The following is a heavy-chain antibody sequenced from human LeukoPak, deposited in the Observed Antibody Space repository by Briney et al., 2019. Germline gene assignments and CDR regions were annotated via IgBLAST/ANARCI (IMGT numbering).Heavy chain of an antibody. V-gene: IGHV4-4*07. CDR2: IYTSGRT. CDR3: ARGLLWFGELRSDYYYYYMDV. J-gene: IGHJ6*03. Sequence: SETLSLTCTVSGGSISSYYWSWIRQPAGKGLEWIGRIYTSGRTNYNPSLKSRVTMSVDTSKNQFSLKLSSVTAADTAVYYCARGLLWFGELRSDYYYYYMDVWGKGTTVTVSS. D-gene: IGHD3-10*01. CDR1: GGSISSYY.